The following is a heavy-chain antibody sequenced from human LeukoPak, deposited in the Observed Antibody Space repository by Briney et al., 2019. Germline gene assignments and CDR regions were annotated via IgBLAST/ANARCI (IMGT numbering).Heavy chain of an antibody. J-gene: IGHJ4*02. CDR2: INWNSGCI. Sequence: HPGGSLRLSCEASVFTFDDYAMQWVRQAPGKGLEWVSTINWNSGCIGYADSVEGRFHIYRDNAKNSLYLHLNSLRPEETAFYYRVRDVLPVSRSGFDQWGQGTLVTVSS. CDR3: VRDVLPVSRSGFDQ. D-gene: IGHD3-3*01. V-gene: IGHV3-9*01. CDR1: VFTFDDYA.